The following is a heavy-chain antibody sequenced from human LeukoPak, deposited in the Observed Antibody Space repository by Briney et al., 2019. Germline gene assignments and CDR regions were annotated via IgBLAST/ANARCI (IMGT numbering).Heavy chain of an antibody. CDR1: GFTFYDYG. J-gene: IGHJ3*02. V-gene: IGHV3-23*01. D-gene: IGHD2-15*01. CDR3: AKGGGSDPDSFDI. Sequence: TGGSLRLSCAASGFTFYDYGMTWVRQAPGKGLEWVSAVSSSGGNTYYADSVKGRFTISRDNTKNSLYLQMNSLRAEDTAVYYCAKGGGSDPDSFDIWGQGTMVTVSS. CDR2: VSSSGGNT.